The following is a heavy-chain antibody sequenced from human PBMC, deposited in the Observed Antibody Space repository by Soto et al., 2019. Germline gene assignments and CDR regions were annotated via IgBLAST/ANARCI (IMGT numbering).Heavy chain of an antibody. D-gene: IGHD3-22*01. CDR3: AREDYDSSGSLGYGMDV. CDR2: IIPIFGTA. V-gene: IGHV1-69*12. J-gene: IGHJ6*02. Sequence: QVQLVQSGAEVKKPGSSVKVSCKASGGTFSSYAISWVRQAPGQGLEWMGGIIPIFGTANYAQKFQGRVTITADESTSTAYMELSSLRSEDTAVYYCAREDYDSSGSLGYGMDVWGQGTTVTVSS. CDR1: GGTFSSYA.